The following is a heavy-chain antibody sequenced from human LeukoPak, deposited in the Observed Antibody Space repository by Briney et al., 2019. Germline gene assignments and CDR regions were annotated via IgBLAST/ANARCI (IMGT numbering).Heavy chain of an antibody. CDR3: ARESNSGYYLSY. D-gene: IGHD3-22*01. V-gene: IGHV3-66*01. Sequence: GGSLRLSCAASGFTVSTNYMSWVRQAPGKGPEWVSVIYSGDRTYYADSVKGRFTISRDNSKNTLYLQMNSLRAEDTAVYYCARESNSGYYLSYWGQGTLVTVSS. J-gene: IGHJ4*02. CDR1: GFTVSTNY. CDR2: IYSGDRT.